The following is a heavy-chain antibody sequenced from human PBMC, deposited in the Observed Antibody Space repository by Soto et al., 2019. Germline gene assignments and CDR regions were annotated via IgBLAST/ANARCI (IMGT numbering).Heavy chain of an antibody. D-gene: IGHD6-6*01. CDR2: IYYSGST. J-gene: IGHJ5*02. Sequence: SSETLSLTCTVSGGSISSYYWSWIRQPPGKGLEWIGYIYYSGSTNYNPSLKSRVTISVDTSKNQFSLKLSSVTAADTAVYYCARDLEYSSSSGWFDPWGQGTLVTVSS. V-gene: IGHV4-59*01. CDR3: ARDLEYSSSSGWFDP. CDR1: GGSISSYY.